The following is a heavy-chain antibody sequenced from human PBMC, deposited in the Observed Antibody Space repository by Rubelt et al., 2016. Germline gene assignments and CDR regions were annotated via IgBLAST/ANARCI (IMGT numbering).Heavy chain of an antibody. J-gene: IGHJ4*02. CDR2: INNSGST. CDR3: ARTHYRFDY. CDR1: GGSFSGYY. Sequence: QVQLPQGGAGLLKPSETLSLTCAVYGGSFSGYYWSWTRQPPGKGLAWIGEINNSGSTNYNPSLKGRVTISVDTSKNQFSLKLSSVTAADTAVYYCARTHYRFDYWGQGTLVTVSS. V-gene: IGHV4-34*01. D-gene: IGHD3-10*01.